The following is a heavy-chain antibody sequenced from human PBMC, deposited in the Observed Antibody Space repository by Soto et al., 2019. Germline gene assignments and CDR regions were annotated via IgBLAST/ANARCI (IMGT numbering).Heavy chain of an antibody. CDR1: GYTFSSND. CDR2: INGGDTNT. J-gene: IGHJ4*02. D-gene: IGHD2-21*01. CDR3: ARGFDCAADS. Sequence: ASVKVSCKASGYTFSSNDIHWMRQAPGQRLEWMGWINGGDTNTQYSQNFQGRVTLRRDTSTTTAYMELSSLRSEDTAVYYCARGFDCAADSWGQGSLVTVSS. V-gene: IGHV1-3*01.